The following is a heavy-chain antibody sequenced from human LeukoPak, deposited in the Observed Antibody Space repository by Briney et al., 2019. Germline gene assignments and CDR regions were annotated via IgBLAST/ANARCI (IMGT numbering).Heavy chain of an antibody. Sequence: GGSLRLSCAASGFTFDDYAMHWVRQAPGKGLEWVSLISWDGGSTYYADSVKGRFTISRDNSKNSLYLQMNSLRAEDTAVYYCAKDYYDSSGYYTYYFDYWGQGTLVTVSS. CDR3: AKDYYDSSGYYTYYFDY. CDR1: GFTFDDYA. J-gene: IGHJ4*02. V-gene: IGHV3-43D*03. CDR2: ISWDGGST. D-gene: IGHD3-22*01.